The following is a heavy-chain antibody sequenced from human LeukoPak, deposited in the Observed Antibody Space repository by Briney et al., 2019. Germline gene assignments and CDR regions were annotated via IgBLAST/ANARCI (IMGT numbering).Heavy chain of an antibody. V-gene: IGHV4-4*07. Sequence: SETLSLTCTVSGGSISSYYWSWIRQPAGEGLEWIGRIYTSGSTNYNPSLKSRVTMSLDTSKNQFSLKLSSVTAADTAVYYCARGTYYYGSGSLLDYWGQGTLVTVSS. CDR3: ARGTYYYGSGSLLDY. J-gene: IGHJ4*02. D-gene: IGHD3-10*01. CDR1: GGSISSYY. CDR2: IYTSGST.